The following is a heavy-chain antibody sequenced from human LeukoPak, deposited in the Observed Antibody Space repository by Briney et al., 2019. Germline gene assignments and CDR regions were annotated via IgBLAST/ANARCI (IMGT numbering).Heavy chain of an antibody. J-gene: IGHJ4*02. CDR3: ASKGVYGSSWHFDY. V-gene: IGHV1-8*03. D-gene: IGHD3-10*01. CDR1: GYTFTSYD. Sequence: VASVKVSCKASGYTFTSYDINWVRQASGQGLEWMGWINPNIGNTGYAQKFQGRVTITRNTSISTAYMELSSLRSEDTAVYYCASKGVYGSSWHFDYWGQGTLVTVSS. CDR2: INPNIGNT.